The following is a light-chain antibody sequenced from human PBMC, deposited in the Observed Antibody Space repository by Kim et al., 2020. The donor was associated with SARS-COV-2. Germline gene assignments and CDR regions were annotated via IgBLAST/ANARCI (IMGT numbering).Light chain of an antibody. CDR2: NNN. J-gene: IGLJ2*01. V-gene: IGLV1-44*01. Sequence: WYHHSPGTAPPPLIYNNNQRPAGVPDRFSGSKSGSSASLAISEVQSEDEALYYCSTWDESLTGRGLFGGGTQLTVL. CDR3: STWDESLTGRGL.